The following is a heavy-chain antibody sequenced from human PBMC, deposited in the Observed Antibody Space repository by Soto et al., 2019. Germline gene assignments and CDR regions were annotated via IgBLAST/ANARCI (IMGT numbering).Heavy chain of an antibody. Sequence: EVQLVESGGGWVQPGGSLRLSCAASGFTFSDHYMDWVRQAPGKGLEWVGRIRKKTRSYTTEYAASVKGRFTISRDDSKNSMYLQMNSLKTEDTAVYFCARISTTSYFDFWGQGTLVTVSS. CDR2: IRKKTRSYTT. CDR3: ARISTTSYFDF. J-gene: IGHJ4*02. CDR1: GFTFSDHY. V-gene: IGHV3-72*01.